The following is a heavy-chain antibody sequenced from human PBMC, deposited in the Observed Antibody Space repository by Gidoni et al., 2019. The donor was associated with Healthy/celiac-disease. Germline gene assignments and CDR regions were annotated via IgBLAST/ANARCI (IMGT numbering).Heavy chain of an antibody. CDR1: GFPCSSYA. CDR2: ISGSGGST. D-gene: IGHD2-21*02. Sequence: EVQLLESGGGLVQPGGSLRLSCAASGFPCSSYAMSWVRPAPGKGREGFSAISGSGGSTDYADAVKGRFTISRDNSKNTLYLQMNSLRAEDTAVYYCARDICGGDCYHNWFDPWGQGTLVHRLL. V-gene: IGHV3-23*01. J-gene: IGHJ5*02. CDR3: ARDICGGDCYHNWFDP.